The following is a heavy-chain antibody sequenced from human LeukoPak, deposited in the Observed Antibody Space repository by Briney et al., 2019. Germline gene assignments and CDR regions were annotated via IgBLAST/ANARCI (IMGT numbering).Heavy chain of an antibody. V-gene: IGHV4-59*11. D-gene: IGHD2-2*01. J-gene: IGHJ5*02. Sequence: SETLSLTCTVSGASISNHYWSWIRQPPGKGLEWIGYIYYNGRTNYNPSLKSRVTISLDTSKNQFSLKLSSVTAADTAVYYCARGADCSSTSCYGHWFDPWGQGTLVTVSS. CDR1: GASISNHY. CDR2: IYYNGRT. CDR3: ARGADCSSTSCYGHWFDP.